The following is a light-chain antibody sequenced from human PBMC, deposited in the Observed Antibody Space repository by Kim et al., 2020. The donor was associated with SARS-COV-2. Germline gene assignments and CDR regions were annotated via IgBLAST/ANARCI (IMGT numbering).Light chain of an antibody. CDR1: ISNHGTKG. CDR2: KNN. J-gene: IGLJ3*02. V-gene: IGLV1-44*01. Sequence: GRRVTIAGSGSISNHGTKGVHWYQQYTGTAPEVRIYKNNQRPSEVPDRFSGSKSGTSATLAISGLQSEDEGAYYCAGWDNNLNAEVFGGGTQLTVL. CDR3: AGWDNNLNAEV.